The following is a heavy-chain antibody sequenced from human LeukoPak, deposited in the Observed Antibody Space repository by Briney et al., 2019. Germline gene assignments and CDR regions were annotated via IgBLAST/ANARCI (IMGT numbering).Heavy chain of an antibody. J-gene: IGHJ4*02. CDR2: INSDESTT. V-gene: IGHV3-74*01. D-gene: IGHD3-10*01. CDR3: ARGMRVYYGLDY. CDR1: GFTFSNFW. Sequence: GGSLRLSCAASGFTFSNFWMHWVRQAPGKGLVWVSHINSDESTTNYADSVRGRFTISRDNAKNTLYLQMNSLTAEDTAVYYCARGMRVYYGLDYWGQGTLVTVSS.